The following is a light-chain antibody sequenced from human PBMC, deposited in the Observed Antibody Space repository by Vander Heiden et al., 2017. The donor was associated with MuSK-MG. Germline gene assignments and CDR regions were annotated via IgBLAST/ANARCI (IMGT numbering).Light chain of an antibody. CDR1: QSVSSSY. CDR2: GAS. CDR3: QQYAT. V-gene: IGKV3-20*01. J-gene: IGKJ1*01. Sequence: EIVLTQSPGTLSLSPGERATLSCRASQSVSSSYLAWYQQKPGQAPRLLIYGASSRATGIQDRFSGSGSGTDFTLTISRMEPEDFEGYDGQQYATFGQGTKVEIK.